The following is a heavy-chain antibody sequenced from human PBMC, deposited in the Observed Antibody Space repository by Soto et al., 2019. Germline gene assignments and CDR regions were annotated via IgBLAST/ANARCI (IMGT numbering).Heavy chain of an antibody. D-gene: IGHD5-18*01. V-gene: IGHV5-10-1*01. CDR2: IDSSDSYT. Sequence: GESLKISCKGSGYSFTSLWISWVRQMPGKGLEWMGRIDSSDSYTNYSPSFQGHVTISADKSISTAYLQWSSLKTPDTAMYYCARPGCETAMVMGYYYLMDDWGQGTTVTVSS. J-gene: IGHJ6*02. CDR3: ARPGCETAMVMGYYYLMDD. CDR1: GYSFTSLW.